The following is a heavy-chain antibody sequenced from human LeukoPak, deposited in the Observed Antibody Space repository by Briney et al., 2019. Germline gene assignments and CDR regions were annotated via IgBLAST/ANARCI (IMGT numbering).Heavy chain of an antibody. CDR2: ISGSGGST. J-gene: IGHJ4*02. D-gene: IGHD3-10*01. Sequence: PGGSLRLSCAASGFTFSDYYMSWVRQAPGKGLEWVSAISGSGGSTYYADSVKGRFTISRDNSKNTLYLQMNSLRAEDTAVYYCAKDHRRSLITMVRGLDYWGQGTLVTVSS. CDR3: AKDHRRSLITMVRGLDY. CDR1: GFTFSDYY. V-gene: IGHV3-23*01.